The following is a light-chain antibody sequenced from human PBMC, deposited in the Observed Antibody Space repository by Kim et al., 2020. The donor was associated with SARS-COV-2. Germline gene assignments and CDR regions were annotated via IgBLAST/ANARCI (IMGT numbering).Light chain of an antibody. V-gene: IGKV3-15*01. CDR1: QSVRSN. J-gene: IGKJ2*01. CDR3: QQYTNWPPEYT. CDR2: AAS. Sequence: EIVMTQSPATLSVSPGERAPLSCAASQSVRSNLAWYQQKPSQAPRLIIYAASTRSTGIPARFSGSGSGTEFTLTISSLQSEDFAVDYCQQYTNWPPEYTCGQGTKLAI.